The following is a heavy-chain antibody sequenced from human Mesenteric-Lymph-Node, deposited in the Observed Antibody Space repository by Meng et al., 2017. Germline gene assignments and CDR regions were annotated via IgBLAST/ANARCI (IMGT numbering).Heavy chain of an antibody. J-gene: IGHJ6*02. CDR1: GGSFSGYY. Sequence: GSLRLSCAVYGGSFSGYYWSWIRQPPGKGLEWIGEINHSGSTNYNPSLKSRVTISVDTSKNQFSLKLSSVTAADTAVYYCARYGGSAWGGYYYGMDVWGQGTTVTVSS. CDR2: INHSGST. D-gene: IGHD6-19*01. V-gene: IGHV4-34*01. CDR3: ARYGGSAWGGYYYGMDV.